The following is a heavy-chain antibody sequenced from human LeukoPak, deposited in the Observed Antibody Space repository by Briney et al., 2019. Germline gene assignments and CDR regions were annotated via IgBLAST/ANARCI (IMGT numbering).Heavy chain of an antibody. Sequence: PSETLSLTCTVSGDSISSGDYYWSWIRQPAGKGLEWIGRISSSGSTNYNPSLKSRVTISVDTSKNQFSLKLSSVTAADTAVYYCARARYLDYWGQGTLVTVSS. J-gene: IGHJ4*02. D-gene: IGHD2-2*02. V-gene: IGHV4-61*02. CDR2: ISSSGST. CDR1: GDSISSGDYY. CDR3: ARARYLDY.